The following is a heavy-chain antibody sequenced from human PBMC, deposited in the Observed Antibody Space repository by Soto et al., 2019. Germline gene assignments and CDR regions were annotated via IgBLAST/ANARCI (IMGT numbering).Heavy chain of an antibody. CDR1: GFTFSSYW. V-gene: IGHV3-7*01. CDR3: ASSSFWSGYYRNY. J-gene: IGHJ4*02. Sequence: GGSLRLSCAASGFTFSSYWMSWVRQAPGKGLEWVANIKQDGSEKYYVDSVKGRFTISRDNAKNSLYLQMNSLRAEDTAVYYCASSSFWSGYYRNYWGQGTLVTVSS. D-gene: IGHD3-3*01. CDR2: IKQDGSEK.